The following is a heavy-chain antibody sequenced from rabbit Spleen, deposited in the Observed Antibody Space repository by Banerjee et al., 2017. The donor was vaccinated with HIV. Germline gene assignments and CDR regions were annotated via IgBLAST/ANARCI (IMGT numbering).Heavy chain of an antibody. CDR2: INIVTGKS. D-gene: IGHD6-1*01. CDR3: ARATGNNVGHGYADL. V-gene: IGHV1S45*01. Sequence: EQLEESGGGLVKPEGSLTLTCKASGVSFSDKDVMCWVRQAPGKGLEWIACINIVTGKSVYARWAKGRFTMSRTSSTTVTLQMTSLTAADTATYFCARATGNNVGHGYADLWGQGTLVTVS. CDR1: GVSFSDKDV. J-gene: IGHJ3*01.